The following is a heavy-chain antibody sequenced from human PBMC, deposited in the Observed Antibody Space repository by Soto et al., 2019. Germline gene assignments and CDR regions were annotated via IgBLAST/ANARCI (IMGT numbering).Heavy chain of an antibody. CDR3: ATMRDSSIAAALELEY. CDR2: ISAYNGNT. J-gene: IGHJ4*02. D-gene: IGHD6-13*01. CDR1: GYTFTSYG. Sequence: QVQLVQSGAEVKKPGASVKVSCKASGYTFTSYGISWVRQAPGQGLEWMGWISAYNGNTNYAQKLQGRVTMTTDTSTSTAYLELRSLRSDDTAVYYCATMRDSSIAAALELEYWGQGTLVTVSS. V-gene: IGHV1-18*01.